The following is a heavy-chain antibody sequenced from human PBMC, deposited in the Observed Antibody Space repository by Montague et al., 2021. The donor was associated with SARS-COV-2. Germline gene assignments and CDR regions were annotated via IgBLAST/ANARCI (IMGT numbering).Heavy chain of an antibody. J-gene: IGHJ6*02. CDR3: ARGGGYYNYGLDV. Sequence: SETLSLTCTVPGGSISNYYWSWIRQSPGRGLEWIGYTYYSGSTDYSPSLKSRVTISLDTSKNQFSLKVTSVTAADTAVYYCARGGGYYNYGLDVWGPGNTVTVSS. CDR2: TYYSGST. CDR1: GGSISNYY. V-gene: IGHV4-59*01. D-gene: IGHD3-22*01.